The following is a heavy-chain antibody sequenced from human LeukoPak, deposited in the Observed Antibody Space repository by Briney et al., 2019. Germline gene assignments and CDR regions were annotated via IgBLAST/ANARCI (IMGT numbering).Heavy chain of an antibody. CDR1: GYTFTSYD. CDR2: MNPNSGNT. J-gene: IGHJ4*02. D-gene: IGHD2-21*02. CDR3: VRGRGRYCGGDCYPDGDY. Sequence: ASVKVSCKASGYTFTSYDINWVRQATGQGLEWMGWMNPNSGNTGYAQKFQGRVTMTRNTSISTAYMELSSLRSEDTAVYYCVRGRGRYCGGDCYPDGDYWGQGTLVTVSS. V-gene: IGHV1-8*01.